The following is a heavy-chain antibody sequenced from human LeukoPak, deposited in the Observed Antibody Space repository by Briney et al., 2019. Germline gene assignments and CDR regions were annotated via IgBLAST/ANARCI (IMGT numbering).Heavy chain of an antibody. J-gene: IGHJ6*03. V-gene: IGHV1-8*01. CDR3: ARLATLYYYDSSGTYYMDV. CDR1: GYTFTSYD. Sequence: ASVKVSCKASGYTFTSYDINWVRQATGQGLEWMGWMNPNSGNTGYAQKFQGRVTITTDESTSTAYMELSSLRSEDTAVYYCARLATLYYYDSSGTYYMDVWGKGTTVTVSS. CDR2: MNPNSGNT. D-gene: IGHD3-22*01.